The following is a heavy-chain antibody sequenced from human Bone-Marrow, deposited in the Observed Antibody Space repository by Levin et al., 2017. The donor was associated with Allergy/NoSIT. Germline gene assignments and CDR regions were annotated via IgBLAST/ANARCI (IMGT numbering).Heavy chain of an antibody. Sequence: GESLKISCAASGFTFSDYYMSWIRQAPGKGLEWVSYISSSGSTIYYADSVKGRFTISRDNAKNSLYLQMNSLRAEDTAVYYCARDDGYQQNWFDPWGQGTLVTVSS. CDR1: GFTFSDYY. CDR3: ARDDGYQQNWFDP. D-gene: IGHD6-13*01. J-gene: IGHJ5*02. CDR2: ISSSGSTI. V-gene: IGHV3-11*01.